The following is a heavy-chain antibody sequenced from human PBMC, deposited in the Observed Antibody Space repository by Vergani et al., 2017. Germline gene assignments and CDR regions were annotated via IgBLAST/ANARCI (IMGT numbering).Heavy chain of an antibody. V-gene: IGHV3-30*18. CDR1: GFTFSSYG. J-gene: IGHJ4*02. CDR2: ISYDGSNK. D-gene: IGHD4-17*01. Sequence: QVQLVESGGGVVQPGRSLRLSCAASGFTFSSYGMHWVRQAPGRGLEWVAVISYDGSNKYYADSVKGRFTISRDNSKNTLYLQMNSLRAEDTAVYYCAKDDSRSGYGDYTWGAHYLWDSGFDYWGQGTLVTVSS. CDR3: AKDDSRSGYGDYTWGAHYLWDSGFDY.